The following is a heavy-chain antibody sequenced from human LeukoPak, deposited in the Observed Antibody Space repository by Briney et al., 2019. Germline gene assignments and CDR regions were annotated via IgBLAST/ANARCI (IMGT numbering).Heavy chain of an antibody. CDR1: GASISSSRYY. J-gene: IGHJ5*02. D-gene: IGHD6-13*01. Sequence: PSETLSLTCTVSGASISSSRYYWGWIRQPPGKGLEWIGSISYSGTTYHNPSLKSRVTISVDTSKNQFSLKLSSVTAADTAVYYCARVVGAAGTGRWFDPWGQGTLVTVSS. CDR2: ISYSGTT. CDR3: ARVVGAAGTGRWFDP. V-gene: IGHV4-39*07.